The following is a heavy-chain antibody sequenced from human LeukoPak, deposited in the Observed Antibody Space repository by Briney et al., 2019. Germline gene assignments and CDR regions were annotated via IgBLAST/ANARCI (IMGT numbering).Heavy chain of an antibody. J-gene: IGHJ6*03. D-gene: IGHD1-1*01. V-gene: IGHV1-8*03. CDR2: MNPNSGNT. CDR3: ARGNDGLYYYYYYMDV. Sequence: GASVKVSCKASGYTFTSYDINWVRQATGQGLEWMGWMNPNSGNTGYARKFQGRVTITRNTSISTAYMELSSLRSEDTAVYYCARGNDGLYYYYYYMDVWGKGTTVTVSS. CDR1: GYTFTSYD.